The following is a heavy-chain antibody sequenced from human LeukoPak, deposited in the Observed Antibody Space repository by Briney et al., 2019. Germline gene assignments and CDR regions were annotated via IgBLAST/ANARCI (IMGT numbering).Heavy chain of an antibody. V-gene: IGHV3-48*01. J-gene: IGHJ4*02. CDR3: ARANPRDY. CDR2: ISSSNSSI. CDR1: RFTFSSYS. Sequence: PGGSLTLSCAASRFTFSSYSMNWLRQAPGKGLEWVSYISSSNSSIYYAGSVKGRFTISRDNAKNSLYLQMNSLRVEDTVGYYCARANPRDYWGEGTLVTVSS. D-gene: IGHD1-14*01.